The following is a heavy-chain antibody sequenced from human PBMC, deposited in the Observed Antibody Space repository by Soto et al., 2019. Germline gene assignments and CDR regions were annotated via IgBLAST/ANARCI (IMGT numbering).Heavy chain of an antibody. V-gene: IGHV3-21*01. Sequence: GSLRLSCAASVFTFRTYGMNWVRRAPGGGLEWVASISNSGSFIYYADSVKGRFTISRDDAEKSLYLQMNSLRAEDTALYYCAREPEGIAAALDYWGRGTLVTVSS. J-gene: IGHJ4*02. CDR3: AREPEGIAAALDY. CDR1: VFTFRTYG. D-gene: IGHD6-13*01. CDR2: ISNSGSFI.